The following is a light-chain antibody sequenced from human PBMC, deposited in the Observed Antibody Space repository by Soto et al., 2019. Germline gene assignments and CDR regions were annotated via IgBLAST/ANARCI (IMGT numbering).Light chain of an antibody. Sequence: EIMMTQSPATLSVSPGESDTLSCRASQSVRNNLAWYQHKPGQAPRLLIYYASTRATGIPARFSGSVSGTEFPLTISSLQSEDFALYCCQQYNDWPPITFCQGTRLEIK. J-gene: IGKJ5*01. CDR3: QQYNDWPPIT. CDR1: QSVRNN. CDR2: YAS. V-gene: IGKV3-15*01.